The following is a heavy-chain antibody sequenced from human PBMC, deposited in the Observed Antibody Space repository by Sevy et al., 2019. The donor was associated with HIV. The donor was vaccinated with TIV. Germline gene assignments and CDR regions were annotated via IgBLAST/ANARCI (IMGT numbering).Heavy chain of an antibody. Sequence: AGSLRLSCAASGFTFSSYPMHWVRQAPGKGLEWVSFISFDGTDKYYADSVKGRFTITRDNSKNTLFLQMNSLRAEDTAFYYCVRETTMLPRGAFDFWGQGTMVTVSS. V-gene: IGHV3-30-3*01. CDR1: GFTFSSYP. J-gene: IGHJ3*01. D-gene: IGHD3-10*01. CDR2: ISFDGTDK. CDR3: VRETTMLPRGAFDF.